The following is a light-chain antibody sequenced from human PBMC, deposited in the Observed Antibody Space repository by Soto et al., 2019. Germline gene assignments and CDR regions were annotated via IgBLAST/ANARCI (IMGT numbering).Light chain of an antibody. CDR1: QSVSSN. CDR3: QHFHSWPIT. Sequence: EVVLTLSTGTLSLSPGEGPTLSCRASQSVSSNLAWYQQKPGQAPRLLIYGASTRATSVPARFSGSGSGTDFTLTISSLQSEDFAVYYCQHFHSWPITFGQGTRLEI. V-gene: IGKV3-15*01. J-gene: IGKJ5*01. CDR2: GAS.